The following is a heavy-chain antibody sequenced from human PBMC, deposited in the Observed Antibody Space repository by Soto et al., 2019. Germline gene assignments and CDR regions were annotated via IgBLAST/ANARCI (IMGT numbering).Heavy chain of an antibody. D-gene: IGHD1-1*01. CDR3: TKTWYGLERPGAYYFDY. J-gene: IGHJ4*02. CDR2: MYYSGST. V-gene: IGHV4-39*01. Sequence: TSETLSLSCTVSGGSISSSSYYWGWIRQPPGKGLEWIGSMYYSGSTYYNPSLKSRVTISVDTSKNQFSLKLSSVTDADTAVYYCTKTWYGLERPGAYYFDYWGQGTLVTVPS. CDR1: GGSISSSSYY.